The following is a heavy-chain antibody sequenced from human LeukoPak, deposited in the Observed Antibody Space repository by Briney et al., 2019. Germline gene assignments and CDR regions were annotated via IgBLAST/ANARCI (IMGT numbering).Heavy chain of an antibody. V-gene: IGHV4-59*12. CDR1: GASISTYW. Sequence: SETLSLTCAVSGASISTYWWVWVRQAPGKGLEWIGEAHHGGTFNYNPSLESRVTISLDTSNNQFSLTLRSMAAADTAVYYCARDDVRNRGFNDYWGQGTLVTVSS. CDR2: AHHGGTF. J-gene: IGHJ4*02. CDR3: ARDDVRNRGFNDY. D-gene: IGHD3-10*01.